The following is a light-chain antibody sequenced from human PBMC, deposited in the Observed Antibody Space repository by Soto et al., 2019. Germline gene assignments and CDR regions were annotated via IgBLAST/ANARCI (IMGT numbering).Light chain of an antibody. Sequence: EIVLTQSPATLSLSPGERATLSCRASQSISSSLAWYQQKPGQAPRLLIYDASTRATGFPARFSGSGSGTDFTLTISRLEPEDFAVYYCQQYGSSLRTFGQGTRWIS. CDR2: DAS. CDR1: QSISSS. V-gene: IGKV3-20*01. J-gene: IGKJ1*01. CDR3: QQYGSSLRT.